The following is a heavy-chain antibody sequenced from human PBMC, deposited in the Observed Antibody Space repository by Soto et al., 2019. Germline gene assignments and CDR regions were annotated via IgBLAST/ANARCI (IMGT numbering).Heavy chain of an antibody. Sequence: PSETLSLTCAVSGGSIISGGYYWSWIRQPPGKGLEWIGSFYYSGSTYYSPSLRSRVTISGDTSRKQISLRLSSVTAADTAVYYCARISVASRYMDVWGKGTTVTVSS. CDR1: GGSIISGGYY. J-gene: IGHJ6*03. V-gene: IGHV4-39*01. D-gene: IGHD5-12*01. CDR2: FYYSGST. CDR3: ARISVASRYMDV.